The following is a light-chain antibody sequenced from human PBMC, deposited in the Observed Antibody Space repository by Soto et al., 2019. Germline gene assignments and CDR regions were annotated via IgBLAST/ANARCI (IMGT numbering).Light chain of an antibody. CDR3: QQYFDVPFT. CDR2: WAS. Sequence: DIVMTQSPDSLAVSLGDRATMNCKCSRSVLYKSNNKNHLAWYQQKPGQPPQLIIYWASTRESGVPERFSGSGSGTDFTLTISXLEAEDVAFYWCQQYFDVPFTFGGGTKVDI. J-gene: IGKJ4*01. CDR1: RSVLYKSNNKNH. V-gene: IGKV4-1*01.